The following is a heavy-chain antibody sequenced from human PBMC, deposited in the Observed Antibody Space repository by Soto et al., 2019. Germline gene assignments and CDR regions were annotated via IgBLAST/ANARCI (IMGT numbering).Heavy chain of an antibody. D-gene: IGHD5-12*01. CDR1: EFTFSTYS. CDR3: AEGDVNIGGYDYYGMDV. CDR2: ISSSSSYI. V-gene: IGHV3-21*01. J-gene: IGHJ6*02. Sequence: EVQLVESGGGLVKPGGSLRLSCAASEFTFSTYSMNWVRQAPGQGLEWVSSISSSSSYIYYADSVKGRFTISRDNAKHSLYLQMNSLRAEDTAVYYWAEGDVNIGGYDYYGMDVWGQGATVTVS.